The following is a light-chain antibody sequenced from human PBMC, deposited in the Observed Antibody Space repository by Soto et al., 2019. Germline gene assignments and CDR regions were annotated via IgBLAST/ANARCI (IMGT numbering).Light chain of an antibody. CDR2: DAS. CDR3: QQRSNWPHT. Sequence: EIVLTKSPATLSLSQLEVATLSFRASRSVSSYLAWYQQKPGQAPRLLIYDASNRATGIPARFSGSGSGTDFTLTISSLEPEDFAVYYCQQRSNWPHTFGGGTKVDIK. J-gene: IGKJ4*01. V-gene: IGKV3-11*01. CDR1: RSVSSY.